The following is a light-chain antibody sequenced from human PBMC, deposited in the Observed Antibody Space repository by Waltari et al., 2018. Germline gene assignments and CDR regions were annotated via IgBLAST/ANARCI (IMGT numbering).Light chain of an antibody. CDR1: QSISSY. CDR3: QQRSKSFT. V-gene: IGKV3-11*01. CDR2: DAS. Sequence: EIVLKQSPATLSLSPGDRATLSCRASQSISSYLAWYQQKPGQAPRLLIYDASTRATGVPARFIGSGSVTDFTLTISSLEPEDFAIYYCQQRSKSFTFGPGTKVDMK. J-gene: IGKJ3*01.